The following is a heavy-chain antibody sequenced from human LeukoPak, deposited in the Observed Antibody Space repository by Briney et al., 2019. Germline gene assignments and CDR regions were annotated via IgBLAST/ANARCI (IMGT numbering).Heavy chain of an antibody. CDR3: ARESRDGVLLGFGELFQHPGFVGYSYNYMDV. V-gene: IGHV3-9*01. D-gene: IGHD3-10*01. CDR1: GFTFDDYA. Sequence: GGSLRLSCAASGFTFDDYAMHWVRHAPGKGLEWVSGISWNSGSIVYADSVKGRFTISRDNAKNSLYMQMSSLRAEDTAVYYCARESRDGVLLGFGELFQHPGFVGYSYNYMDVWGKGTTVTISS. CDR2: ISWNSGSI. J-gene: IGHJ6*03.